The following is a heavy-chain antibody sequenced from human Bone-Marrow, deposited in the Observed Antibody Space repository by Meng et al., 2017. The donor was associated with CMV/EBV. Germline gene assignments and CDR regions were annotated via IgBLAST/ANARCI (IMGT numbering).Heavy chain of an antibody. J-gene: IGHJ3*02. CDR2: ISAYNGNT. V-gene: IGHV1-18*01. CDR1: GYTFTSYG. CDR3: ARDSLSLDAFDI. Sequence: ASVKVSCKASGYTFTSYGISWVRQAPGQGLEWMGWISAYNGNTNYAQKFQGRVTMTRDTSISTAYMELSRLTSDSTAVYYCARDSLSLDAFDIWGQGTLVTVSS.